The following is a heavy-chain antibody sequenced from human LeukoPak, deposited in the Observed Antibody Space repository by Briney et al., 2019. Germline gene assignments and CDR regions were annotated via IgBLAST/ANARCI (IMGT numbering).Heavy chain of an antibody. Sequence: SETLSLTCAVSGGSISNNYWSWYRQPPGKGLEWIGYIYYSGSTNYNPSLKSRVTISVDTSKSQFSLKLSSVTAADTAVYYCASHKGFWGQGTLVTVSS. CDR1: GGSISNNY. CDR2: IYYSGST. V-gene: IGHV4-59*01. J-gene: IGHJ4*02. CDR3: ASHKGF.